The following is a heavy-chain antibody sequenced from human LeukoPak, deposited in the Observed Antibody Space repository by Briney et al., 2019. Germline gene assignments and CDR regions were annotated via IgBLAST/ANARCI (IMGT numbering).Heavy chain of an antibody. CDR2: ISKDVSNR. D-gene: IGHD3-22*01. Sequence: GGSLRLSCPASGFTFSTYAMHWVRQAPGKGLEWVAVISKDVSNRYYADSVKGRFTISRDNSQNTLYLQMNSLRAEDTAMYYCTRCSYDSSGYRTCYFDYWGQGTLVTVSS. CDR3: TRCSYDSSGYRTCYFDY. CDR1: GFTFSTYA. V-gene: IGHV3-30*01. J-gene: IGHJ4*02.